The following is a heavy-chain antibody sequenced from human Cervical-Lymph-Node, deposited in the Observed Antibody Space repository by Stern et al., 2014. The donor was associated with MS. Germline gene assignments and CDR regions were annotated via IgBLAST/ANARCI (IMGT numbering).Heavy chain of an antibody. CDR1: GGPFSKFP. Sequence: VQLVESGAEVTKPGSSVKGYCKASGGPFSKFPSSWVRQAPGQGLEWMGGIFPVFGTPTYAQEFRGRVTITADVSTSTVYMELSSLRSDDTAVYYCALSSETSDRWYSLGYDLWGQGTLVTVSS. V-gene: IGHV1-69*01. J-gene: IGHJ5*02. D-gene: IGHD6-13*01. CDR2: IFPVFGTP. CDR3: ALSSETSDRWYSLGYDL.